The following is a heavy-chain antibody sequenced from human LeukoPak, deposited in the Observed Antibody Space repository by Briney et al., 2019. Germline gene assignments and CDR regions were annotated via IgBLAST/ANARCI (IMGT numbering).Heavy chain of an antibody. J-gene: IGHJ5*01. V-gene: IGHV4-34*01. D-gene: IGHD3-22*01. CDR2: INHSGST. CDR3: ARGRGRGVLITTSRRSFWFDS. Sequence: SETLSLTCAVYGGSFSGYYWSWIRQPPGKGLEWIGEINHSGSTTYKPSLKSRVTISVDASKTQFSLKLSSVTAADTAVYYCARGRGRGVLITTSRRSFWFDSWGQGTLVTVSS. CDR1: GGSFSGYY.